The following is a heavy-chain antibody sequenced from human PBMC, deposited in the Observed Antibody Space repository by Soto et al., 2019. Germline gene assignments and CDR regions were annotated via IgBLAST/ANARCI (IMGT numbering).Heavy chain of an antibody. Sequence: QFQLQESGPGLVKPSQTLSLACTDSGGSFSSGGYYWSWIRQLPGTGLEGIGYIYYSGSTYYKPSLESRFTISLDTSKNRFSLKRSSVTAADTAVYYCARATSFSGHHGYWGQGTLVTVAS. CDR3: ARATSFSGHHGY. J-gene: IGHJ4*02. V-gene: IGHV4-31*03. CDR1: GGSFSSGGYY. D-gene: IGHD2-8*02. CDR2: IYYSGST.